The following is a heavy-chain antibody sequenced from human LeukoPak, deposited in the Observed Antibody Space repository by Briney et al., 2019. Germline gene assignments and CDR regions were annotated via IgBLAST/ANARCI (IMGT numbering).Heavy chain of an antibody. Sequence: GGSLRLSCAASGFTFSSYSMNWVRQAPGKGLEWVSSISSSSSYIYYADSVKGRFTISRDNAKNTLYLQMNSLRAEDTAVYYCAKTGFGVYYFDYWGQGTLVTVSS. V-gene: IGHV3-21*04. CDR1: GFTFSSYS. J-gene: IGHJ4*02. D-gene: IGHD3-10*01. CDR2: ISSSSSYI. CDR3: AKTGFGVYYFDY.